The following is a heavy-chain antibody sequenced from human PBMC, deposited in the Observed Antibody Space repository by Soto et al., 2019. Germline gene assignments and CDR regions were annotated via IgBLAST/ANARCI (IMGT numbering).Heavy chain of an antibody. Sequence: SETLSLTCSVSGDSVSNLDYFWAWIRQPPGQALEYIGYIYKSATTYYNPSFESRVAISVDTSKSQFSLNVTSVTAADTAVYFCARGRYCLTGRCFPNWFDSWGQGALVTVSS. J-gene: IGHJ5*01. D-gene: IGHD7-27*01. CDR3: ARGRYCLTGRCFPNWFDS. CDR1: GDSVSNLDYF. CDR2: IYKSATT. V-gene: IGHV4-30-4*01.